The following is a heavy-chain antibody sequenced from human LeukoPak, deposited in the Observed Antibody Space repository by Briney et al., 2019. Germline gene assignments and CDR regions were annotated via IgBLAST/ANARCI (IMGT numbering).Heavy chain of an antibody. Sequence: SETLSLTCTVSGGSISSGGYYWGWIRQHPGKGLEWIVYIYYSGSTYYNPSLKSRVTISVDTSKNQFSLKLSSVTAADTAVYYCARTGIAAAGTREVFGYWGQGTLVTVSS. J-gene: IGHJ4*02. CDR2: IYYSGST. V-gene: IGHV4-31*03. D-gene: IGHD6-13*01. CDR1: GGSISSGGYY. CDR3: ARTGIAAAGTREVFGY.